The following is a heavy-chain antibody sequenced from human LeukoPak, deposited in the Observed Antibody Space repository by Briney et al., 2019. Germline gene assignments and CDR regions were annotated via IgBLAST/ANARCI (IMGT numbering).Heavy chain of an antibody. D-gene: IGHD5-24*01. CDR2: IYSGGST. CDR3: ARVGERWLQSPDY. CDR1: GFTVSSNY. V-gene: IGHV3-66*02. J-gene: IGHJ4*02. Sequence: PGGSLRLSCAASGFTVSSNYMSWVRQAPGKGLEWVSVIYSGGSTYYADSVKGRFTISRDNSKNTLYLQMNSLRAEDTAVYYCARVGERWLQSPDYWGQGTLVTVSS.